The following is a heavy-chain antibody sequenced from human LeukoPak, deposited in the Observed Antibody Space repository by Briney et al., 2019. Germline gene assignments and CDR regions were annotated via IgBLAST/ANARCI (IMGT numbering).Heavy chain of an antibody. J-gene: IGHJ6*02. Sequence: ASVRVSCKASGYTFTSYAMNWVRQAPGQGLEWMGWINTNTGNPTYAQGFTGRFVFSLDTSVSTAYLQISSLKAEDTAVYYCATSSLGVVVAATPKHYYYYYGMDVWGQGTTVTVSS. D-gene: IGHD2-15*01. CDR1: GYTFTSYA. V-gene: IGHV7-4-1*02. CDR2: INTNTGNP. CDR3: ATSSLGVVVAATPKHYYYYYGMDV.